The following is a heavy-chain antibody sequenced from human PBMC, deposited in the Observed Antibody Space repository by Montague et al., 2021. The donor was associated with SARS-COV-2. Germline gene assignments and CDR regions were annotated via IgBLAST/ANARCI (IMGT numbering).Heavy chain of an antibody. CDR3: AYMVVGAAELAY. J-gene: IGHJ4*02. CDR2: IDKSGST. Sequence: SETLSLTCTVSGGSISSRVYYWAWIRQRPGKGLEGMGSIDKSGSTYYNPALKSRVTISVDTSKNQFSLKLSSVTATDTAVYFCAYMVVGAAELAYWGTGTLVPVSS. V-gene: IGHV4-39*01. CDR1: GGSISSRVYY. D-gene: IGHD1-26*01.